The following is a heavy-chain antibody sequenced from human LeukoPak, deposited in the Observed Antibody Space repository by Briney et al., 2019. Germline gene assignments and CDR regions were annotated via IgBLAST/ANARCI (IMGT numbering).Heavy chain of an antibody. D-gene: IGHD3-22*01. J-gene: IGHJ5*02. CDR3: APKYYYDSSGYYSRDWFDP. CDR2: IYWDDDK. V-gene: IGHV2-5*02. Sequence: SGPTLVKPTQTLTLTCTFSGFSLSTSGVGVGWIRQPPGKALEWLALIYWDDDKRYSTSLKSRLTITKDTSKNQVVLTMTNMDPVDTATYYRAPKYYYDSSGYYSRDWFDPWGQGTLVTVSS. CDR1: GFSLSTSGVG.